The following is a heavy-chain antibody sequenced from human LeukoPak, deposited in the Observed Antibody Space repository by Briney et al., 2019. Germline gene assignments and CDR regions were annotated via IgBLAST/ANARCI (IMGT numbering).Heavy chain of an antibody. CDR3: ASPSGYYEGYYYYGMDV. J-gene: IGHJ6*02. D-gene: IGHD3-22*01. V-gene: IGHV3-66*01. Sequence: GGSLRLSCAASGFTVSSNYMSWVRQAPGKGLEWVSVTYSGGSTYYADSVKGRFTISRDNSKNTLYLQMNSLRAEDTAVYYCASPSGYYEGYYYYGMDVWGQGTTVTVSS. CDR1: GFTVSSNY. CDR2: TYSGGST.